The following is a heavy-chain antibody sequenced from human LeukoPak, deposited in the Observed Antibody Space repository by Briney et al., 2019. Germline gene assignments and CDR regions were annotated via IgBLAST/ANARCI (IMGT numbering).Heavy chain of an antibody. V-gene: IGHV4-4*02. J-gene: IGHJ3*02. CDR3: ARRSFGVVKAFDI. CDR2: IYHSGST. Sequence: SGTLSLTCAVSGGSISSSNWWSWVRQPPGKGLEWIGEIYHSGSTYYNPSLKSRVTISVDTSKNQFSLKLSSVTAADTAVYYCARRSFGVVKAFDIWGQGTMVTVSS. D-gene: IGHD3-3*01. CDR1: GGSISSSNW.